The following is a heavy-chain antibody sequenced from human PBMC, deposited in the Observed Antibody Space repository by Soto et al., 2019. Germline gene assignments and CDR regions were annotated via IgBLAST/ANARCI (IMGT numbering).Heavy chain of an antibody. Sequence: GGSLRLSCEGFGFIFYDFAMSWVRQAPGRGLEWVAGVSGSGEDTDYADSVKGRFTNSKDNDKNKLYLQIDSLTAEDTAVYYCVKGHYQVLFEYYYGLDVWGQGTTVTVSS. CDR1: GFIFYDFA. D-gene: IGHD2-2*01. CDR3: VKGHYQVLFEYYYGLDV. J-gene: IGHJ6*02. V-gene: IGHV3-23*01. CDR2: VSGSGEDT.